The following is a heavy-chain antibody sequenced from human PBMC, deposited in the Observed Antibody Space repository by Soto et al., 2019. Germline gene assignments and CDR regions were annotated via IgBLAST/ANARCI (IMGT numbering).Heavy chain of an antibody. J-gene: IGHJ6*02. CDR2: ISGYNGDT. CDR1: GDAFTSYG. D-gene: IGHD2-8*01. CDR3: AKNGQPPYYYYGLDV. V-gene: IGHV1-18*01. Sequence: ASVKVCCKASGDAFTSYGMRWVRQEKEQGLEWMGWISGYNGDTTYAQKFQGRVTMTIDTSTSTAYMELRSLTSDDTAVYYCAKNGQPPYYYYGLDVWGQGTKVTVSS.